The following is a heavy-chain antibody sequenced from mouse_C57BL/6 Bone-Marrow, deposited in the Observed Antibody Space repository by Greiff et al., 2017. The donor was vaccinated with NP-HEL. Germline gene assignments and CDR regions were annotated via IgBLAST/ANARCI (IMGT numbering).Heavy chain of an antibody. CDR3: AREGLRRGYAMDY. CDR2: IYPGGGYT. V-gene: IGHV1-63*01. J-gene: IGHJ4*01. D-gene: IGHD2-2*01. CDR1: GYTFTNYW. Sequence: QVQLQQSGAELVRPGTSVKMSCKASGYTFTNYWIGWAKQRPGHGLEWIGDIYPGGGYTNYNEKFKGKATLTADKSSSTAYMQFSSLTSEDSSIYYCAREGLRRGYAMDYWGQGTSVTVSS.